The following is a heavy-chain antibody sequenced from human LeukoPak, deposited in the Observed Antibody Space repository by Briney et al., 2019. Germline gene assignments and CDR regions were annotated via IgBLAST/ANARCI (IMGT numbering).Heavy chain of an antibody. J-gene: IGHJ6*03. CDR2: VIPIFGTA. CDR1: GGTFSSYA. Sequence: SVKVSCKASGGTFSSYAISWVRQAPGQGLEWMGGVIPIFGTANYAQKFQGRVTITADESTSTAYMELSSLRSEDTAVYYCARDGGAARPTYYYYYMDVWGKGTTVTVSS. D-gene: IGHD6-6*01. V-gene: IGHV1-69*01. CDR3: ARDGGAARPTYYYYYMDV.